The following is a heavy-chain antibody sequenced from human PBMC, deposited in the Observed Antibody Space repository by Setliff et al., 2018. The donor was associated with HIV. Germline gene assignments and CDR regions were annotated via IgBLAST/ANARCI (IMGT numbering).Heavy chain of an antibody. D-gene: IGHD3-10*01. V-gene: IGHV3-15*01. CDR2: IKSKTDGGTT. J-gene: IGHJ4*02. CDR3: TTTLSLWFGAPFDY. CDR1: GFTFSNAW. Sequence: PGGSLRLSCAASGFTFSNAWMSWVRQAPGKGLEWVGRIKSKTDGGTTDYAAPVKGRFTISRDDSKNTLYLQMNSLKSEDAAVYYCTTTLSLWFGAPFDYWGQGTLVTVSS.